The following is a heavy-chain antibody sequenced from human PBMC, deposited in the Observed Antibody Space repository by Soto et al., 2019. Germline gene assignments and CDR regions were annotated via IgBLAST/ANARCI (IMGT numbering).Heavy chain of an antibody. D-gene: IGHD5-12*01. CDR1: GGSISSGGYS. CDR2: IYHSGST. V-gene: IGHV4-30-2*01. CDR3: AGGPGVARNY. Sequence: QLQLQESGSGLVKPSQTLSLTCAVSGGSISSGGYSWSWIRQPPGKGLEWIGYIYHSGSTYYNPSRKSRVTISVDRSKNQFSLKLRSVTAADTAVYYCAGGPGVARNYWGQGTLVTVSS. J-gene: IGHJ4*02.